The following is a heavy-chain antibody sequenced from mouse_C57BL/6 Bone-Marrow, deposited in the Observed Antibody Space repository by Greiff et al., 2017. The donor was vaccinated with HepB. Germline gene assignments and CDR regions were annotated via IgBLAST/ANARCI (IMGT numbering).Heavy chain of an antibody. J-gene: IGHJ1*03. CDR3: ARCGRYFDV. D-gene: IGHD4-1*01. CDR1: GYTFTNYW. Sequence: QVHVKQSGAELVRPGTSVKMSCKASGYTFTNYWIGWAKQRPGHGLEWIGDIYPGGGYTNYNEKFKGKATLTADKSSSTAYMQFSSLTSEDSAIYYCARCGRYFDVWGTGTTVTVSS. V-gene: IGHV1-63*01. CDR2: IYPGGGYT.